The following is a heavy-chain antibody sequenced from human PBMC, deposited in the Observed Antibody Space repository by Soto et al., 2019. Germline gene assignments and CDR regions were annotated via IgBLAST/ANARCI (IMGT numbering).Heavy chain of an antibody. V-gene: IGHV1-8*01. CDR2: MNPNSGNT. D-gene: IGHD1-26*01. Sequence: ASVKVSCKASGYTFTSYDINWVRQATGQGLEWMGWMNPNSGNTGYAQKFQGRVTMTRNTSISTAYMELSSLRSEDTAVYYCARGRWGPTGSYYYYGMDVWGQGTTVTVSS. CDR1: GYTFTSYD. J-gene: IGHJ6*02. CDR3: ARGRWGPTGSYYYYGMDV.